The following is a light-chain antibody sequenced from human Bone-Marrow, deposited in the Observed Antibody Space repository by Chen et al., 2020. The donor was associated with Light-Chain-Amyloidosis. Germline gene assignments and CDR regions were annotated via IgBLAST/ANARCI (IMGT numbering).Light chain of an antibody. V-gene: IGKV1-17*02. CDR3: LQHNSYPRS. CDR1: QCIRNE. CDR2: AAS. J-gene: IGKJ1*01. Sequence: DIQMTQSPSSLSASVGDRVTITCRASQCIRNELGWYQQIPGKAPKRLIYAASSLQSGVPSRFSGSGSGTEFTLTSSDLQPEDFATYYCLQHNSYPRSFGPGTKVEIK.